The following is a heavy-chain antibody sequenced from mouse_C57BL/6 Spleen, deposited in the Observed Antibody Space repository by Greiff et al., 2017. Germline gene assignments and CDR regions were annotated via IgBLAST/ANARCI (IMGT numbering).Heavy chain of an antibody. J-gene: IGHJ2*01. CDR1: GYSITSGYY. D-gene: IGHD1-1*01. CDR3: ARDGSSYYFDY. CDR2: ISYDGSN. Sequence: DVKLQESGPGLVKPSQSLSLTCSVTGYSITSGYYWNWIRQFPGNKLERMGYISYDGSNNYNPSLKNRISITRDTSKNQFFLKLKSVTTEDTATYCCARDGSSYYFDYWGQGTTLTVSS. V-gene: IGHV3-6*01.